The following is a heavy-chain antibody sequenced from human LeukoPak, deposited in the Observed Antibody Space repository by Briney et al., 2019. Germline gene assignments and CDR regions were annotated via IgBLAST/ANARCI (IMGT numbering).Heavy chain of an antibody. CDR1: GGSFSGYY. V-gene: IGHV4-34*01. D-gene: IGHD1-1*01. J-gene: IGHJ6*02. CDR3: ARPLGQGNEYGMDV. CDR2: INHSGST. Sequence: SETLSLTCAVYGGSFSGYYWSWIRQSPGKGLEWIGEINHSGSTIYNPSLKSRVTISVDTSKNQFSLKLTSVTAADTAVYYCARPLGQGNEYGMDVWGQGTTVTVSS.